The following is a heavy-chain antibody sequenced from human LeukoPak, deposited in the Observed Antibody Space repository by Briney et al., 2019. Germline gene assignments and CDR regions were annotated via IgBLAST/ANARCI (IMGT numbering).Heavy chain of an antibody. D-gene: IGHD4-17*01. CDR1: GGSISSTTSY. V-gene: IGHV4-39*01. J-gene: IGHJ4*02. CDR3: ASISVVGYGDYGQYFDY. Sequence: SETLSLTCAVSGGSISSTTSYWGWIRQPPGKGLEWLGRIYYSGSTFYNPSLKSRVTISVDTSNNQFSLRLSSVTAADTAVYYCASISVVGYGDYGQYFDYWGQGTLVTVSS. CDR2: IYYSGST.